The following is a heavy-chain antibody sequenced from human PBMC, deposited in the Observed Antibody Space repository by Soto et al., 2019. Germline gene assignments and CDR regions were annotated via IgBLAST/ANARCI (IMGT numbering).Heavy chain of an antibody. Sequence: QITLKESGPTLVKPTQTLTLTCTFSGFSLSTGGVGVGWIRQPPGKALEWLALIYWDDDKRYSPSLKSRLTVTKVNSKHQVVLTMTNMDPVDTATYYCAHSRCGGDCLRSSSSHYYYGMDVWGQGTTVTVSS. CDR2: IYWDDDK. D-gene: IGHD2-21*02. J-gene: IGHJ6*02. CDR1: GFSLSTGGVG. V-gene: IGHV2-5*02. CDR3: AHSRCGGDCLRSSSSHYYYGMDV.